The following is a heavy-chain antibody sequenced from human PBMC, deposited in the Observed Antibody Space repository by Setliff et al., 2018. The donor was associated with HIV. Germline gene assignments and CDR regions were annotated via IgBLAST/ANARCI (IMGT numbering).Heavy chain of an antibody. CDR3: AREIWGQVAHVPYGMDV. D-gene: IGHD5-12*01. CDR1: GGSISSYY. Sequence: SETLSLTCTVSGGSISSYYWSWIRQPAEKGLEWIGRFYTSGSTNYNPSLKSRVTMSVDTSKNQFSLKVRYVTAADTAIYYCAREIWGQVAHVPYGMDVWGQGTTVTVSS. J-gene: IGHJ6*02. V-gene: IGHV4-4*07. CDR2: FYTSGST.